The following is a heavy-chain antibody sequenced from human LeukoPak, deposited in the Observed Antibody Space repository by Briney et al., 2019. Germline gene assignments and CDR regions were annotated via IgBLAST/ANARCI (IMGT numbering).Heavy chain of an antibody. CDR1: GFTFSSYA. V-gene: IGHV3-23*01. J-gene: IGHJ4*02. CDR2: ISGSGGST. Sequence: GGSLRLSCAASGFTFSSYAMSWVRQAPGKGLEWVSAISGSGGSTYYADSVKGRFTISRDNSKNTLYLQMNSLRAEDTAVYCCAKAPTRPTWYSSSPDYFDYWGQGTLVTVSS. CDR3: AKAPTRPTWYSSSPDYFDY. D-gene: IGHD6-6*01.